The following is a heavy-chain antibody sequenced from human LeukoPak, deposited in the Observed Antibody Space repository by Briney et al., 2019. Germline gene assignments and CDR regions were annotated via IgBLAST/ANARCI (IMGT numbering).Heavy chain of an antibody. D-gene: IGHD3-22*01. CDR1: GFTFNNYA. V-gene: IGHV3-23*01. CDR2: ISGSGGST. Sequence: GGSLRLSCTASGFTFNNYAMSWVRQAPGKGLEWVSAISGSGGSTYYADSVKGRFTISRDNSKNTLYLQMNSLRAEDTAVYYCAKGRYYDSSGYYYAEYYFDYWGQGTLVTVSS. CDR3: AKGRYYDSSGYYYAEYYFDY. J-gene: IGHJ4*02.